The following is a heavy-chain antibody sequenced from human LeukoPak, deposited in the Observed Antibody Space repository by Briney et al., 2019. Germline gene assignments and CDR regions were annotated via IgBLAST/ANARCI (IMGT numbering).Heavy chain of an antibody. J-gene: IGHJ4*02. CDR2: ISASGGST. Sequence: GGSLRLSCAASGFTFSSYAMSWVRQPPGKGLEWVSIISASGGSTYYADSVKGRFTISRDKSRNYLQMNSLRGDDTAIYYCAKDVRVGEYYGSGSSFDYWGQGTLVTVSS. V-gene: IGHV3-23*01. CDR3: AKDVRVGEYYGSGSSFDY. D-gene: IGHD3-10*01. CDR1: GFTFSSYA.